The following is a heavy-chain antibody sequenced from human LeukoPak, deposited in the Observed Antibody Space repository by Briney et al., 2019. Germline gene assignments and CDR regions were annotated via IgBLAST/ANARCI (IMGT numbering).Heavy chain of an antibody. J-gene: IGHJ6*03. CDR1: GGSFSGYY. Sequence: SETLSLTCAVYGGSFSGYYWSWIRQPPGKGLEWIGEINHSGSTNYNPSLKSRVTISVDTSKNQFSLKLSSVTAADTAVYYCARALYGSGSYRRFYYYYYMDVWGKGTTVTVSS. D-gene: IGHD3-10*01. CDR3: ARALYGSGSYRRFYYYYYMDV. V-gene: IGHV4-34*01. CDR2: INHSGST.